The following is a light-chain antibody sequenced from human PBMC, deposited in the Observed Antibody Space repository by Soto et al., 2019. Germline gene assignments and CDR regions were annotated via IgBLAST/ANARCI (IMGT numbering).Light chain of an antibody. J-gene: IGKJ1*01. CDR3: QQYGSSPRT. Sequence: EIVLTQSPGTLSLSPGERVTLSCRASQSVSSSYLAWYQHKPRQSPRPLIYGASSSATRIRDRFSGSGSGTDFTLTIRRVEPLDFAVYYCQQYGSSPRTFGQGTKVEIK. CDR2: GAS. V-gene: IGKV3-20*01. CDR1: QSVSSSY.